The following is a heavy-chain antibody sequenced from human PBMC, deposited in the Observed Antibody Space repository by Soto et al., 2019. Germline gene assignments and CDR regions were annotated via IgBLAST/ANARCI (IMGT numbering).Heavy chain of an antibody. Sequence: QPGGSLRLSSAASRFTFSSYAMSWFRQAPGKGLEWVSAISGSGGNTYYADSVKGRFTISRDNSKNTLYLQMNSLRAEDTAVYYCALYDSSGYYPAYWGQGTLVTVSS. CDR1: RFTFSSYA. CDR2: ISGSGGNT. CDR3: ALYDSSGYYPAY. J-gene: IGHJ4*02. D-gene: IGHD3-22*01. V-gene: IGHV3-23*01.